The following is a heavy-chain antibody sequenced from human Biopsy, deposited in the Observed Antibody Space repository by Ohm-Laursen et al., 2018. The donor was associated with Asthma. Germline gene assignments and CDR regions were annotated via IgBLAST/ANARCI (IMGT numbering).Heavy chain of an antibody. CDR3: ARGDSSGWSHYYFGY. J-gene: IGHJ4*02. V-gene: IGHV3-7*01. CDR1: GFTFGDYW. CDR2: IKHDGTEK. D-gene: IGHD6-19*01. Sequence: GSLRLSCTASGFTFGDYWMSWVRQVPGKGLEWVANIKHDGTEKNHVDSLKGRFTISRDNAKNSLYLQMNSLRAEDTAVYYCARGDSSGWSHYYFGYWGQGTLVTVAS.